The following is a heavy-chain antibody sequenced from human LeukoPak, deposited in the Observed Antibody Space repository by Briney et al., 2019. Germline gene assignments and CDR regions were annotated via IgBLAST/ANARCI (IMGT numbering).Heavy chain of an antibody. CDR2: IWYDGSYE. CDR1: GFTFNKYG. CDR3: ARDGSGLAVRGWFDF. V-gene: IGHV3-33*01. Sequence: GGSLRLSCVASGFTFNKYGVHWVRQAPGKGLEWVAVIWYDGSYEYYADSVKGRLAISRDNDKNTVNLQMNRLRVEDTAVYYCARDGSGLAVRGWFDFWGQGTLVTVSS. D-gene: IGHD3-10*01. J-gene: IGHJ5*01.